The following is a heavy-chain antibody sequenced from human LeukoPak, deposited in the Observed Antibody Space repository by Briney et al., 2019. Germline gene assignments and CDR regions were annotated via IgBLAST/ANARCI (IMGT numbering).Heavy chain of an antibody. V-gene: IGHV1-2*02. CDR3: ARDPRIAVAGPAFDI. CDR2: INPNSGGT. J-gene: IGHJ3*02. Sequence: ASVKVSCKASGYTFTGYYMHWVRQAPGQGLEWMGWINPNSGGTNYAQKFQGRVTMTRDTSISTAYMELSRLRSDDTAVYHCARDPRIAVAGPAFDIWGQGTMVTVSS. CDR1: GYTFTGYY. D-gene: IGHD6-19*01.